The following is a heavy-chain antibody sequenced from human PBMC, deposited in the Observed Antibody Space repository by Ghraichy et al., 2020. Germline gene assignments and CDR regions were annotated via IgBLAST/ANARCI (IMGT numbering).Heavy chain of an antibody. Sequence: SETLSLTCTVSGGSISSYYWSWIRQPPGKGLEWIGYIYYSGSTNYNPSLKSRVTISVDTSKNQFSLKLSSVTAADTAVYYCASQGYSSGWYYYYWGQGTLVTVSS. D-gene: IGHD6-19*01. CDR3: ASQGYSSGWYYYY. CDR2: IYYSGST. CDR1: GGSISSYY. V-gene: IGHV4-59*08. J-gene: IGHJ4*02.